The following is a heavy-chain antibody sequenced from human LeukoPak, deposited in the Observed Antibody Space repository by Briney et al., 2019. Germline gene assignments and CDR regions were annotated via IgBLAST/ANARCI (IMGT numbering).Heavy chain of an antibody. CDR1: GFTFSSYS. D-gene: IGHD4-23*01. J-gene: IGHJ4*02. Sequence: GGSLRLSCAASGFTFSSYSMNWVRQAPGKELEWVSYISSSSSTIYYADSVKGRFTISRDNAKNSLYLQMNSLRAEDTAVYYCARDLRDYGGNFDYWGQGTLVTVSS. CDR2: ISSSSSTI. CDR3: ARDLRDYGGNFDY. V-gene: IGHV3-48*04.